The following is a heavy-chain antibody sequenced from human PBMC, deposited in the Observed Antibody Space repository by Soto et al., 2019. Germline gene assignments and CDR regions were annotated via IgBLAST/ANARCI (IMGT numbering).Heavy chain of an antibody. D-gene: IGHD2-15*01. CDR2: INPNSGGT. J-gene: IGHJ4*02. CDR3: ARDLLTPYCSGGSCSRGFDY. V-gene: IGHV1-2*02. Sequence: ASVKFSCKASGYTFTGYYMHWVRQGPGQGLEWMGWINPNSGGTNYAQKFQGRVTMTRDTSISTAYMELSRLRSDDTAVYYCARDLLTPYCSGGSCSRGFDYWGQGTLVTVSS. CDR1: GYTFTGYY.